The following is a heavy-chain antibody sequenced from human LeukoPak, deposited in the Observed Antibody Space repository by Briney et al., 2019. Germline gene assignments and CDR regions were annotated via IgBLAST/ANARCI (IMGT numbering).Heavy chain of an antibody. CDR3: VRVPPGTTIYAY. Sequence: ASVKVSCKASGYTFTSYHINWVRQATGQGLEWVGRMNPNNSDIGYAQKFQGRVTMTRNTSIGTAYMELGSLRSEDTAIYSCVRVPPGTTIYAYWGQGTLVTVSS. CDR1: GYTFTSYH. V-gene: IGHV1-8*01. J-gene: IGHJ4*02. D-gene: IGHD1-14*01. CDR2: MNPNNSDI.